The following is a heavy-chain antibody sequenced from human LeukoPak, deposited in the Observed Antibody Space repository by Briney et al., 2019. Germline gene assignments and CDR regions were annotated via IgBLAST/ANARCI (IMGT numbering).Heavy chain of an antibody. J-gene: IGHJ4*02. D-gene: IGHD1-26*01. CDR2: INPNSGGT. CDR1: GYTFTSYD. Sequence: ASVKVSCKASGYTFTSYDINWVRQATGQGLEWMGRINPNSGGTNYAQKFQGRVTMTRDTSISTAYMELSRLRSDDTAVYYCAREAEQIAYSLWGQGTLVTVSS. V-gene: IGHV1-2*06. CDR3: AREAEQIAYSL.